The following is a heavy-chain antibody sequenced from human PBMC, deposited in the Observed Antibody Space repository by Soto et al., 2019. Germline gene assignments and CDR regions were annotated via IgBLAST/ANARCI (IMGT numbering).Heavy chain of an antibody. D-gene: IGHD6-13*01. Sequence: ASVKVSCKASGYTFTRSGISWVRQATGQGLEWMGWISTYNGNTNYAQKLQGRVTMTTDTSTSTAYMELRGLRSDDTAGLYCWREGSSGWYVGYFQHGGQGTLVTVSS. V-gene: IGHV1-18*01. CDR1: GYTFTRSG. J-gene: IGHJ1*01. CDR3: WREGSSGWYVGYFQH. CDR2: ISTYNGNT.